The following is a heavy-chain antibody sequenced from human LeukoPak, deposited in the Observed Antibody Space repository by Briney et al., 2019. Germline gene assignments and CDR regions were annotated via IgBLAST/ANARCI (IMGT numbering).Heavy chain of an antibody. CDR2: INPNSGGT. CDR3: ARGLEGISPFDY. V-gene: IGHV1-2*02. Sequence: ASVKVSCKASGYTFTGYYMHWVRQAPGQGLEWMGWINPNSGGTDYAQKFQGRVTMTRDTSISTAYMELSRLRSDDTAVYYCARGLEGISPFDYWGQGTLVTVSS. D-gene: IGHD3-3*02. CDR1: GYTFTGYY. J-gene: IGHJ4*02.